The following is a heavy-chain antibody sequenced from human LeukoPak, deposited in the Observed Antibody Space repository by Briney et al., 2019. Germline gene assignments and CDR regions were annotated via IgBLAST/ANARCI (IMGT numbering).Heavy chain of an antibody. CDR1: GFHFSIYE. CDR2: IGSSCTTI. D-gene: IGHD6-19*01. V-gene: IGHV3-48*03. J-gene: IGHJ4*02. CDR3: AVLAVASDFDY. Sequence: GGSLRLSCAVSGFHFSIYEMNWVRQAPGRGLAWVSNIGSSCTTIYYADSVKGRFSISRDNAKNSLYLQINSLRVEDTAVYYCAVLAVASDFDYWGQGALVTVSS.